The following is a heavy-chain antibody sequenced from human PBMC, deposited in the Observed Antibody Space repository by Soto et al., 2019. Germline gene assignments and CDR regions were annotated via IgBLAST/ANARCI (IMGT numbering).Heavy chain of an antibody. Sequence: GGSLRLSCAASGFSLRNYGMSWVRQAPGKGLEWVLGISGSTGSSYYADSVKGRFTISKDNSKNTLYLQMNSLRAEDTAVYYCAKVEGSWFHHAHWGQGTLVTVSS. V-gene: IGHV3-23*01. CDR3: AKVEGSWFHHAH. J-gene: IGHJ4*02. CDR2: ISGSTGSS. D-gene: IGHD6-13*01. CDR1: GFSLRNYG.